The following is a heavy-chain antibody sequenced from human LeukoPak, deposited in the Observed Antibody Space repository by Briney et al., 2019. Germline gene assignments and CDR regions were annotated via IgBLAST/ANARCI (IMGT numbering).Heavy chain of an antibody. CDR3: TSSIRGNGGFDY. Sequence: GGSLRLSCAASGFSFTNAWMNWVRQAPGKGLEWVGRIKNKSEGEITDYAAPVKGTFTISRDDSKNTLYLQMNSLKTGDTAVCYCTSSIRGNGGFDYWGQGTLVTVSS. J-gene: IGHJ4*02. CDR2: IKNKSEGEIT. V-gene: IGHV3-15*01. D-gene: IGHD4-23*01. CDR1: GFSFTNAW.